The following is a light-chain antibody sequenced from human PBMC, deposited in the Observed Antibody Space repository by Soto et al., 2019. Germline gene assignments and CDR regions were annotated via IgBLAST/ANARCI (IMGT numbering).Light chain of an antibody. V-gene: IGKV3-11*01. J-gene: IGKJ5*01. CDR3: QQRTNWPIT. CDR2: DAS. Sequence: EIVLAQSPATLSLSPGERATLSCRASQSVGSYLAWYQQKPGQAPRLLIYDASTRATGIPARYSGSGSGTDSTLTISSLEPEDFAVYYFQQRTNWPITFGQGTRRDI. CDR1: QSVGSY.